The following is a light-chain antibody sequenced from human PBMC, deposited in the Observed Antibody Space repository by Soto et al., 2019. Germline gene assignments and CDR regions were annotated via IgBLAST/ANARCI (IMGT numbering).Light chain of an antibody. Sequence: ETVMTQSPGTLSVSPGEGATLSCRASQSVSSNVAWYQQKPGQAPRPLIYGASTRATGIPARFSGSGSGTEFTLTISSLQSEDFAVYYCQQYNNWPKTFGQGTKVDIK. CDR3: QQYNNWPKT. CDR2: GAS. CDR1: QSVSSN. V-gene: IGKV3-15*01. J-gene: IGKJ1*01.